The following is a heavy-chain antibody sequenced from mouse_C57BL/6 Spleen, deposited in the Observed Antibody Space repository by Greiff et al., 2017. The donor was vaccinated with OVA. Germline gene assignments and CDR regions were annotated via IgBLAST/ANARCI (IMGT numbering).Heavy chain of an antibody. D-gene: IGHD2-1*01. V-gene: IGHV1-55*01. CDR3: ARHGNYGDWYFDV. CDR1: GYTFTSYW. J-gene: IGHJ1*03. Sequence: VQLQQPRAELVKPGASVKMSCKASGYTFTSYWITWVKQRPGQGLEWIGDIYPGSGSTNYNEKFKSKATLTVDTSSSTAYMQLSSLTSEDSAVYYCARHGNYGDWYFDVWGTGTTVTVSS. CDR2: IYPGSGST.